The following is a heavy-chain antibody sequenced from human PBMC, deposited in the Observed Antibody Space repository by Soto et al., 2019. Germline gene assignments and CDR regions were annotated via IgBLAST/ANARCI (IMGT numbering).Heavy chain of an antibody. V-gene: IGHV3-30*18. J-gene: IGHJ6*02. CDR2: ISYDGSNK. Sequence: QVQLVESGGGVVQPGRSLRLSCAASGFTFSSYGMHWVRQAPGKGLEWVAVISYDGSNKYYADSVKGRFTISRDNSKNTXNLQMNSLRAEDTAVYSCAKDVLRFLEWLAFYGMDVWGQGTTVTVSS. CDR1: GFTFSSYG. D-gene: IGHD3-3*01. CDR3: AKDVLRFLEWLAFYGMDV.